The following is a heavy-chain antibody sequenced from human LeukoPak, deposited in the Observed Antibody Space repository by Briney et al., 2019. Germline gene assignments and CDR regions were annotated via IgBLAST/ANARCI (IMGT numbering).Heavy chain of an antibody. J-gene: IGHJ4*02. CDR1: GFTFSSYW. V-gene: IGHV3-7*03. D-gene: IGHD5-18*01. CDR3: AKSEGYNYGYSLDY. Sequence: GGSLRLSCAASGFTFSSYWVSWVRQAPGKGLEWVANIKQDGSEKYYVDSVKGRFTISRDNAKNSLYLQMNSLRAEDTAVYYCAKSEGYNYGYSLDYWGQGTLVTVSS. CDR2: IKQDGSEK.